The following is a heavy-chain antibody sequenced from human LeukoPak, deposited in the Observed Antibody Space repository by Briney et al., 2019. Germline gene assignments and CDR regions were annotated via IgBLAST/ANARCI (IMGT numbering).Heavy chain of an antibody. CDR3: ATLPQRGDGERDY. J-gene: IGHJ4*02. V-gene: IGHV3-48*03. CDR1: GFTFSSYE. Sequence: HPGGSLRLSCAASGFTFSSYEMNWVRQAPGKGLEWVSYISSSGSTIYYADSVKGRFTISRDNAKNSLYLQMNSLRAEDTALYYCATLPQRGDGERDYWGQGTLVTVSS. CDR2: ISSSGSTI. D-gene: IGHD2-21*02.